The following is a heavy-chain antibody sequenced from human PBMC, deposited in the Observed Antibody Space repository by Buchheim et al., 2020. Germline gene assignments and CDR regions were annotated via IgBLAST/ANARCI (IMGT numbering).Heavy chain of an antibody. V-gene: IGHV3-20*04. CDR2: INWNGGST. CDR3: ARVGYNYEMDV. J-gene: IGHJ6*03. Sequence: EVQLVESGGGAVRPGGSLRLSCAASGFTFDDSGMSWVRQVSGKGLEWVSGINWNGGSTDYADSVRGRFTISRDNAKNSLYLQMNSLGAEDTALYYCARVGYNYEMDVWGRGST. CDR1: GFTFDDSG. D-gene: IGHD5-18*01.